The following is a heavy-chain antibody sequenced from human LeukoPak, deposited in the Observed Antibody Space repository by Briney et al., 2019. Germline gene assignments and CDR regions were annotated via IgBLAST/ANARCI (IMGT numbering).Heavy chain of an antibody. CDR3: ARVWSSGYTKDY. CDR1: GFTFSSYS. V-gene: IGHV3-48*04. CDR2: ISSSSSTI. Sequence: GGSLRLSCAASGFTFSSYSIDWVRQAPGKGLEWLSYISSSSSTIYYADSVKGRFTISRDNAKNSVYLQVNSLRAEDTAVYYCARVWSSGYTKDYWGQGTLVTVSS. J-gene: IGHJ4*02. D-gene: IGHD3-22*01.